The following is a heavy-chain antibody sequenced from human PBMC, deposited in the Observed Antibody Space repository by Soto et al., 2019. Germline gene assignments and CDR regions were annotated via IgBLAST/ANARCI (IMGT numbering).Heavy chain of an antibody. CDR3: AAKITYYYDSSGYYYFGSDWFDP. D-gene: IGHD3-22*01. CDR2: MNPNSGNT. Sequence: ASVKVSCKASGYTFTSYDINWVRQATGQGLEWMGWMNPNSGNTGYAQKFQGRVTMTRNTSISTAYMELSSLRSEDTAVYYCAAKITYYYDSSGYYYFGSDWFDPWG. J-gene: IGHJ5*02. V-gene: IGHV1-8*01. CDR1: GYTFTSYD.